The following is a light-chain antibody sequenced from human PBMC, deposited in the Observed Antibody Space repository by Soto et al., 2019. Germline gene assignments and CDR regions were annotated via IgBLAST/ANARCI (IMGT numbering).Light chain of an antibody. CDR2: GAS. V-gene: IGKV3-20*01. Sequence: EIVLTQSPGTLSLSPGERATLSCRASQSVSSSYLAWYQQKPGQAPRLLIYGASSRVTGIPDRFSGSGSGTDFTLTISRLEPEDFAVYYCQQYGSSRTFGGGTKVEIK. J-gene: IGKJ4*01. CDR3: QQYGSSRT. CDR1: QSVSSSY.